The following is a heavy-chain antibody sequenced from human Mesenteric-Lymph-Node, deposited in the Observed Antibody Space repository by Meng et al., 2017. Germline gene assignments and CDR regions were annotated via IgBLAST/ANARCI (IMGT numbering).Heavy chain of an antibody. CDR1: GDTFTVTDSS. CDR2: INPHSP. Sequence: ASVKVSCKASGDTFTVTDSSIHWVRQAPGQGFESLGWINPHSPTYAQKFQGRVTMTRDTSISTAYMELSRLRSDDTAVYYCARPYYYYGSGTDAFDIWGQGTMVTVSS. V-gene: IGHV1-2*02. D-gene: IGHD3-10*01. J-gene: IGHJ3*02. CDR3: ARPYYYYGSGTDAFDI.